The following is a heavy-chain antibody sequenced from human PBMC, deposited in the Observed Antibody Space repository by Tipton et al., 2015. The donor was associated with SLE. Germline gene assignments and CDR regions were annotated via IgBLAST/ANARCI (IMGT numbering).Heavy chain of an antibody. Sequence: QSGAEVKKAGESLQISCKGPEYSLTNYWIGWVRQLPGKGLEWMGVIYPADSGTRYSPSFQGHVTISADTSTDTAYLQWSSLKASDSGMYYCARRPSGYFPFEIWGQGTLVTVSS. J-gene: IGHJ4*02. D-gene: IGHD5-18*01. CDR3: ARRPSGYFPFEI. CDR2: IYPADSGT. V-gene: IGHV5-51*03. CDR1: EYSLTNYW.